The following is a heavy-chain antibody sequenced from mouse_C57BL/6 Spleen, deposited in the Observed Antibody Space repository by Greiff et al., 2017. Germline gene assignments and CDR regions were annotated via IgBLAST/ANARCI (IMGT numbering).Heavy chain of an antibody. J-gene: IGHJ3*01. D-gene: IGHD4-1*01. CDR3: EKGYTNGAWFAY. V-gene: IGHV1-7*01. CDR2: INPSSGYT. CDR1: GYTFTSYW. Sequence: VKLQESGAELAKPGASVKLSCKASGYTFTSYWMHWVKQRPGQGLEWIGYINPSSGYTKYNQKFKDKSTLTADKSSSTAYMQLSSLRYEDSAVYYVEKGYTNGAWFAYWGQGTLVTVSA.